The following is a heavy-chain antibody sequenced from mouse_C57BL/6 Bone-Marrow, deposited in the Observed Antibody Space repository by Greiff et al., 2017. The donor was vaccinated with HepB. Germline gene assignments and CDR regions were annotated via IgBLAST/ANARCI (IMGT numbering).Heavy chain of an antibody. J-gene: IGHJ1*03. CDR2: ISNLAYSI. D-gene: IGHD1-1*01. V-gene: IGHV5-15*01. CDR3: ARRYYYGSSYFWYFDV. Sequence: EVKLQESGGGLVQPGGSLKLSCAASGFTFSDYGMAWVRQAPRKGPEWVAFISNLAYSIYYADTVTGRFTISRENAKNTLYLEMSSLRSEDTAMYYCARRYYYGSSYFWYFDVWGTGTTVTVSS. CDR1: GFTFSDYG.